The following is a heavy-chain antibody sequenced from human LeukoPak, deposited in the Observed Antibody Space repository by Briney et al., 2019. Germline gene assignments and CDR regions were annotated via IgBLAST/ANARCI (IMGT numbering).Heavy chain of an antibody. V-gene: IGHV3-15*01. CDR2: IKRKADGGTT. J-gene: IGHJ3*02. CDR3: TTNDAFDI. Sequence: TWVRQAPGKGLEWVGRIKRKADGGTTDYAAPVKGRFTISRDDSKNTLYLQMNSLKTEDTAVYYCTTNDAFDIWGQGTMVTVSS.